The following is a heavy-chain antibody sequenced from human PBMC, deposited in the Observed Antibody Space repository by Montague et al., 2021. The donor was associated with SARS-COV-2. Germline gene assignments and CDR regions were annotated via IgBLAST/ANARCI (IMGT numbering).Heavy chain of an antibody. Sequence: SETLSLTCTVSGGSITTFPYNWVWICRPPGKGLDWFATISYSGTSYYSLSLQSRATLSMYMSPNQFSLRLISVTAADTAVYFCARNATGYPNWFDSWGQGTSVIVSS. J-gene: IGHJ5*01. CDR2: ISYSGTS. D-gene: IGHD3-9*01. CDR1: GGSITTFPYN. V-gene: IGHV4-39*01. CDR3: ARNATGYPNWFDS.